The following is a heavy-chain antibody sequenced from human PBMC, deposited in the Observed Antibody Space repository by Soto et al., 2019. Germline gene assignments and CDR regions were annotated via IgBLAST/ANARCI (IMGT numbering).Heavy chain of an antibody. J-gene: IGHJ4*02. CDR3: ATIVGANDY. V-gene: IGHV4-4*07. CDR1: RASIYTYS. CDR2: IYSSGSA. Sequence: SETLSLTCTVSRASIYTYSWTWIRQPAGKGLQWIGHIYSSGSANYSPSLKSRVSMSVDSSKNQISLKLSSVTAADTAVYYCATIVGANDYWGQGALVTVS. D-gene: IGHD1-26*01.